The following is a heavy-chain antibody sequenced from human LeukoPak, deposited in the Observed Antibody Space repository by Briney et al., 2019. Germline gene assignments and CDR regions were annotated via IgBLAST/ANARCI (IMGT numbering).Heavy chain of an antibody. Sequence: PGGSLRLSCAASGFTFRTFWMSWVRQAPGKGLEWVANIKQDGSEKYYVDSVKGRFTISRDNAKTSLYLQMNSLRAEDTALYYCARDRGTYYYDTTNHYDAFDIWGQGTMVTVSS. CDR3: ARDRGTYYYDTTNHYDAFDI. CDR1: GFTFRTFW. V-gene: IGHV3-7*01. J-gene: IGHJ3*02. D-gene: IGHD3-22*01. CDR2: IKQDGSEK.